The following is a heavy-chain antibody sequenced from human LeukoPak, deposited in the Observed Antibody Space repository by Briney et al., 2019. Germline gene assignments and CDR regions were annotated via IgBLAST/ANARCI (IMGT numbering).Heavy chain of an antibody. J-gene: IGHJ5*02. CDR2: IIPIFGTA. CDR1: GGTFSSYA. Sequence: SVKVSCKASGGTFSSYAISWVRQAPGQGLEWMGGIIPIFGTANYARKFQGRVTITTDESTSTAYMELSSLRSEDTAVYYCARGDSSCWYMIGLLDPWGQGTLVTVSS. D-gene: IGHD6-13*01. CDR3: ARGDSSCWYMIGLLDP. V-gene: IGHV1-69*05.